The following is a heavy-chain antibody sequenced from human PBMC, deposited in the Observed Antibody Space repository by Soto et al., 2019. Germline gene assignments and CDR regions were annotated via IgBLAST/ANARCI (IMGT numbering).Heavy chain of an antibody. V-gene: IGHV3-21*01. D-gene: IGHD4-17*01. CDR3: ARAQDAYGDYYHYMDV. Sequence: GGSLRLSCAASGFTFSSYSMNWVRQAPGKGLEWVSSISSSSSYIYYADSVKGRFTISRDNAKNSLYLQMNSLRAEDTAVYYCARAQDAYGDYYHYMDVWGKGTTVTVSS. CDR2: ISSSSSYI. J-gene: IGHJ6*03. CDR1: GFTFSSYS.